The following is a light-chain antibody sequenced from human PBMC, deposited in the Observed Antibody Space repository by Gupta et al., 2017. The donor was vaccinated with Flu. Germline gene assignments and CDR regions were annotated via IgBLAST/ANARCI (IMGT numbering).Light chain of an antibody. CDR1: QSLLHINGYNY. Sequence: TQSPLSLPVPPGEPASISCSSCQSLLHINGYNYWDWYLQKPGQSPQLLLYLGSNRASAGPERFSGSGSGTTFTLKIIRVVAEDVGVYYCRLALHNRTTFGQGTKVEIK. CDR3: RLALHNRTT. V-gene: IGKV2-28*01. J-gene: IGKJ1*01. CDR2: LGS.